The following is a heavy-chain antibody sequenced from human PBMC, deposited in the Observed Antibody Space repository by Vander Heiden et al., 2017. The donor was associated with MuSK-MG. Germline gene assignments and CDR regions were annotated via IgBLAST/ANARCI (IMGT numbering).Heavy chain of an antibody. CDR2: VKEDGSEK. CDR1: APPLRGYW. J-gene: IGHJ4*02. V-gene: IGHV3-7*03. D-gene: IGHD3-9*01. CDR3: ARGQRDTGYRPSDY. Sequence: EVQLVESGGGLVQPGGSLRPSCASPAPPLRGYWLSWVRPAPGKGRGGVASVKEDGSEKFYVDTVKGRFTVSRDKTKNSLYLQMNSLRAEDTAVFYCARGQRDTGYRPSDYWGQGTLVIVSS.